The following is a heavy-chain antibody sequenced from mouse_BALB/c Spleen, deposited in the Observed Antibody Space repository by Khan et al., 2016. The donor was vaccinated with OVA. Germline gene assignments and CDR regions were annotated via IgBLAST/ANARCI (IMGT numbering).Heavy chain of an antibody. D-gene: IGHD1-1*01. V-gene: IGHV3-2*02. CDR2: ISYNGST. CDR3: ARGNYYWYAMDY. J-gene: IGHJ4*01. Sequence: EVELVESGPGLVKPSQSLSLTCTVTGYSITSNYAWNWIRQFPGNKLEWLGYISYNGSTNYNPSLTSRISITRDTSKHQSFLQLHTLTTEDTATYYCARGNYYWYAMDYWGQGTSITVSS. CDR1: GYSITSNYA.